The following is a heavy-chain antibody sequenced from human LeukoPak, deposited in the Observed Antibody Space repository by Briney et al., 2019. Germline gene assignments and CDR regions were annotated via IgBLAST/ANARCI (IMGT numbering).Heavy chain of an antibody. Sequence: GSLRLSCAASGFTFSDYYMSWIRQAPGKGLEWVSSISSSSNYINYADSVKGRFTISRDNAKNSLYLQMNSLTAEDTAVYYCAKRASGSGTSLYYFDYWGQGTLVTVSS. D-gene: IGHD3-10*01. CDR2: ISSSSNYI. J-gene: IGHJ4*02. CDR1: GFTFSDYY. CDR3: AKRASGSGTSLYYFDY. V-gene: IGHV3-11*03.